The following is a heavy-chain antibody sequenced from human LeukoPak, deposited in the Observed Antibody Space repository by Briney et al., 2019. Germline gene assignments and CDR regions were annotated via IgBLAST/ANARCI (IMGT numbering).Heavy chain of an antibody. CDR1: GYTFTSHA. J-gene: IGHJ5*02. Sequence: ASVKVSCKASGYTFTSHAMHWVRQAPGQRLEWMGWINAGNGNTKYSQKFQGRVTITRDTSASTAYMELSSLRSEDTAVYYCARDPCSSTSCYGNWFDPWGQGTLVTVSS. V-gene: IGHV1-3*01. CDR2: INAGNGNT. D-gene: IGHD2-2*01. CDR3: ARDPCSSTSCYGNWFDP.